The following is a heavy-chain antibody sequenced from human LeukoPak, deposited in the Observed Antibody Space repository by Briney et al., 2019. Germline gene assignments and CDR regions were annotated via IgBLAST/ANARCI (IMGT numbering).Heavy chain of an antibody. J-gene: IGHJ4*02. CDR1: GGSISSYY. V-gene: IGHV4-59*01. CDR3: AIRSRITIFGVVSEVDY. Sequence: PSETLSLTCTVSGGSISSYYWSWIRQPPGKGLEWIGYIYYSGSTNYNPSLKSRVTISVDTSKNQFSLKLSSVTAADTAVYYCAIRSRITIFGVVSEVDYWGQGTLVTVSS. D-gene: IGHD3-3*01. CDR2: IYYSGST.